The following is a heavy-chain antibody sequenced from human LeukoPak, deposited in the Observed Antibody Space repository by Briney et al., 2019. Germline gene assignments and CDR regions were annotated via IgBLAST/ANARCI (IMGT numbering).Heavy chain of an antibody. CDR2: IYTSGST. Sequence: SETLSLICTVSGGSISSYYWSWIRQPAGKGLEWIGRIYTSGSTNYNPSLKSRVTMSVDTSKNQFSLKLSSVTAADTAVYYCAREEDYYGSGSYCLLDPWGQGTLVTVSS. CDR1: GGSISSYY. V-gene: IGHV4-4*07. CDR3: AREEDYYGSGSYCLLDP. J-gene: IGHJ5*02. D-gene: IGHD3-10*01.